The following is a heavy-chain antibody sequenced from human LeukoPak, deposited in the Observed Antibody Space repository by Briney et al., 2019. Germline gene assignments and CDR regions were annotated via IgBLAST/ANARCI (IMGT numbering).Heavy chain of an antibody. CDR1: GFVFSTYG. Sequence: SGGSLRLSCAASGFVFSTYGMHWVRQAPGKGLEWVAVFSYDGSYVDYGDSVKGRFTISRDNFKDTLYLQMNSLRSEDTGVYYCAKSADGFNYGLSRGQGTLVTVSS. D-gene: IGHD5-24*01. J-gene: IGHJ4*02. V-gene: IGHV3-30*18. CDR2: FSYDGSYV. CDR3: AKSADGFNYGLS.